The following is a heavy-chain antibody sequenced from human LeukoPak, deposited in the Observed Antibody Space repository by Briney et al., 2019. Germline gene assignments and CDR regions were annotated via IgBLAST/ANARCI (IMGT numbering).Heavy chain of an antibody. J-gene: IGHJ4*02. CDR3: ARVSSVTLAGFDY. D-gene: IGHD6-19*01. CDR2: IYTSGSP. V-gene: IGHV4-4*07. Sequence: PSETLSLTCTVSGGSISGYSWTWIRQPAGKGLEWIGRIYTSGSPNYNPSLKSRVTMSVDTSKNQFSLTLNSVTAADTALYYCARVSSVTLAGFDYWGQGTLVTVSS. CDR1: GGSISGYS.